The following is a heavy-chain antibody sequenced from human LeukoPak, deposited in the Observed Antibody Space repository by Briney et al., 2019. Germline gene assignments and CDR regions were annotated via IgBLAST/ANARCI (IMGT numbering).Heavy chain of an antibody. J-gene: IGHJ3*02. CDR1: GFIFSSYS. CDR3: ARAKRNGFDI. CDR2: VIRSSSTI. Sequence: GGSLRLSCAASGFIFSSYSMNWVRQAPGKGLEWVSYVIRSSSTIYYADSVKGRFTISRDNAKNSLYLQMNSLRAEDTAVYYCARAKRNGFDIWGQGTMVTVSS. V-gene: IGHV3-48*01.